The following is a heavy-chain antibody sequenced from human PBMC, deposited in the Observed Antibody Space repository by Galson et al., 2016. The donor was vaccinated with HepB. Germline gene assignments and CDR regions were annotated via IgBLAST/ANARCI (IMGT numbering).Heavy chain of an antibody. Sequence: SVKVSCKASGGTFSSYTFNWVRQAPGLGLEWMGRVIPVLGAAHYTQKFQGRVTITADKSTGTASMELSSLTSEDTAIYYCAIYRNGNDYFSSWGQGSLVTVSS. J-gene: IGHJ5*02. D-gene: IGHD3-16*01. CDR1: GGTFSSYT. CDR3: AIYRNGNDYFSS. CDR2: VIPVLGAA. V-gene: IGHV1-69*08.